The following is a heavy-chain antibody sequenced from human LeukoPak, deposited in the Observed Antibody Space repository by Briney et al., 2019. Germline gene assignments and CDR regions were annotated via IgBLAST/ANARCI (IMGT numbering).Heavy chain of an antibody. D-gene: IGHD2-15*01. Sequence: NXNSGGTNYAQKFQGRVTMTRDTSISTAYMELSRLRSDDTAVYYCARNRCSGGSCYSGLSAGYWGQGTLVTVSS. CDR2: NXNSGGT. CDR3: ARNRCSGGSCYSGLSAGY. V-gene: IGHV1-2*02. J-gene: IGHJ4*02.